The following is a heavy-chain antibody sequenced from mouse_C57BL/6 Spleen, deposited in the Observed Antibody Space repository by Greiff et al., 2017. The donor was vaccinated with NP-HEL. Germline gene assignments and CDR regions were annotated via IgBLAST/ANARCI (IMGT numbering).Heavy chain of an antibody. CDR1: GYAFSSSW. D-gene: IGHD2-10*01. CDR3: ARRSYSSFDY. J-gene: IGHJ2*01. Sequence: QVQLKESGPELVKPGASVKISCKASGYAFSSSWMNWVKQRPGKGLEWIGRIYPGDGDTNYNGKFKGKATLTADKSSSTAYMQLSSLTSEDSAVYFCARRSYSSFDYWGQGTTLTVSS. CDR2: IYPGDGDT. V-gene: IGHV1-82*01.